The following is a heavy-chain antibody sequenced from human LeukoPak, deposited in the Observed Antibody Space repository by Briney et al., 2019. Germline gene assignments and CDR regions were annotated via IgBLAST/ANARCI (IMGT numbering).Heavy chain of an antibody. CDR3: AGARVATILFDY. CDR2: IYSGGST. J-gene: IGHJ4*02. V-gene: IGHV3-53*01. CDR1: GFTFSNAW. D-gene: IGHD5-12*01. Sequence: GGSLRLSCAASGFTFSNAWMSWVRQAPGKGLEWVSVIYSGGSTYYADSVKGRFTISRDNSKNTLYLQMNSLRAEDTAVYYCAGARVATILFDYWGQGTLVTVSS.